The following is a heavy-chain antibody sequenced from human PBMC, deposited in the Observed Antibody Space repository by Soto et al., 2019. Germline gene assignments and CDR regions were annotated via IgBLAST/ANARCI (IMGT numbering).Heavy chain of an antibody. CDR2: ISSSSSYI. Sequence: GALRLVCADSGFTCSSYSMNWVRQAPGKGLEWVSSISSSSSYIYYADSVKGRFTISRDNAKNLLYLQMNSLRAEDTAAYYCARGLVAPLDYWGQGTLFTVSS. D-gene: IGHD2-15*01. CDR3: ARGLVAPLDY. V-gene: IGHV3-21*01. J-gene: IGHJ4*02. CDR1: GFTCSSYS.